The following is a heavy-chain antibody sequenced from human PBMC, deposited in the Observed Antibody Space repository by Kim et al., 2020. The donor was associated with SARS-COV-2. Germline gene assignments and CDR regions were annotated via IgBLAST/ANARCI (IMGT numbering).Heavy chain of an antibody. CDR3: ARDWAGTITMIPTRPGY. CDR1: GGSISSSSYY. CDR2: IYYSGST. Sequence: SETLSLTCTVSGGSISSSSYYWGWIRQPPGKGLEWIGSIYYSGSTYYNPSLKSRVTISVDTSKNQFSLKLSSVTAADTAVYYCARDWAGTITMIPTRPGYWGQGTLVTVSS. V-gene: IGHV4-39*07. J-gene: IGHJ4*02. D-gene: IGHD3-22*01.